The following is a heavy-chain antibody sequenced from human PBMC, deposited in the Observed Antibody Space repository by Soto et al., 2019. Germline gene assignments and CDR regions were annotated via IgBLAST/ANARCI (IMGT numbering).Heavy chain of an antibody. CDR3: ARDSATYDFWSGYYLASPSYYYYYYMDV. CDR1: GYTFTSYG. CDR2: ISAYNGNT. Sequence: AASVKVSCKASGYTFTSYGISWVRQAPGQGLEWMGWISAYNGNTNYAQKLQGRVTMTTDTSTSTAYMELRSLRSDDTAVYYCARDSATYDFWSGYYLASPSYYYYYYMDVWGKGTTVTVSS. V-gene: IGHV1-18*01. J-gene: IGHJ6*03. D-gene: IGHD3-3*01.